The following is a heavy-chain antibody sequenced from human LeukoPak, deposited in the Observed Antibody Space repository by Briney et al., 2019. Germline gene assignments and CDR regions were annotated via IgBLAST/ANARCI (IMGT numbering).Heavy chain of an antibody. V-gene: IGHV4-4*07. J-gene: IGHJ3*02. CDR3: ARRNYYDSSGYYSSTAFDI. Sequence: KPSETLSLTCTVSGGSISSNYWSWIRQPAGKGLEWIGRIYSSGATQYNPSLESRVTMSLDTSKNQFSLKLSSVTAADTAVYYCARRNYYDSSGYYSSTAFDIWGQGTMVTVSS. CDR1: GGSISSNY. CDR2: IYSSGAT. D-gene: IGHD3-22*01.